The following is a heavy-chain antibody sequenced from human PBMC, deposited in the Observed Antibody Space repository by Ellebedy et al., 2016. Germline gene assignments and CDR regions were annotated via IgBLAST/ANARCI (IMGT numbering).Heavy chain of an antibody. CDR2: ISRTDDST. Sequence: GESLKISXTASGFTFSNYVMSWVRQAPGKGLKWVSGISRTDDSTYYADSVKGRFTISRDNSKNTMYLQMNSLRADDTAVYYCRQGHYADYWGQGTLVTVSS. J-gene: IGHJ4*02. CDR3: RQGHYADY. V-gene: IGHV3-23*01. CDR1: GFTFSNYV.